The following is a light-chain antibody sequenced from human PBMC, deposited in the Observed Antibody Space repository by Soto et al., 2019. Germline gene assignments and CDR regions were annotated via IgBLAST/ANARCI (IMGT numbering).Light chain of an antibody. J-gene: IGKJ1*01. CDR3: QQYGNSLPWT. CDR2: GAS. Sequence: EIVLTQSPGTLSMSQGERATLSRRASQSVSNNYLGWYQQKPGQAPRLLVYGASRRATGIPDRFSGSGSGTDFTLTISGLEAEDFAVYYCQQYGNSLPWTFGQGTKVDIK. V-gene: IGKV3-20*01. CDR1: QSVSNNY.